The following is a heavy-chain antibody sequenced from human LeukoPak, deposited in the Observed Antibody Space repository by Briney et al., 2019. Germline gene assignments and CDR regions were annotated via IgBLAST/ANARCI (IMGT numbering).Heavy chain of an antibody. J-gene: IGHJ6*03. V-gene: IGHV3-20*04. CDR2: INWNAGST. CDR3: ARDREDTYLDV. Sequence: SGGSLRLSCAASGFTFDDYGMSWVRQAPGKGLEWVSGINWNAGSTGYADSVKGRFTISRDNAKNSLYLQMNSLRAEDTALYYCARDREDTYLDVRGKGTTVTVSS. D-gene: IGHD2-15*01. CDR1: GFTFDDYG.